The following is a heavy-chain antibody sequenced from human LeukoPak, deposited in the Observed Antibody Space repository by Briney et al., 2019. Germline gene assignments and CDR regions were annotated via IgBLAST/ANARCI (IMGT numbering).Heavy chain of an antibody. CDR2: IYYSGST. D-gene: IGHD3-16*01. J-gene: IGHJ6*03. CDR3: ARGGALPLYYYYMDV. Sequence: SETLSLTCTASGGSISPYYWSWIRQPPGKGLEWIGYIYYSGSTNYNPSLKSRVTISLDTSKNQFSLKLSSVTAADTAVYYCARGGALPLYYYYMDVWGKGTTVTVSS. CDR1: GGSISPYY. V-gene: IGHV4-59*12.